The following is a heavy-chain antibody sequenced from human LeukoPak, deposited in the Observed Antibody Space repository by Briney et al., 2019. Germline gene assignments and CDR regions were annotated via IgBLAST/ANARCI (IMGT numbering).Heavy chain of an antibody. J-gene: IGHJ4*02. CDR2: IWYDGSNK. V-gene: IGHV3-33*01. CDR1: GFTFSSYG. CDR3: ARDPNYYDSSGYHDY. D-gene: IGHD3-22*01. Sequence: GRSLRLSRAASGFTFSSYGMHWVRQAPGKGLEWVAVIWYDGSNKYYADSVKGRFTISRDNSKSTLYLQMDSLRAEDTAVYYCARDPNYYDSSGYHDYWGQGTLVTVSS.